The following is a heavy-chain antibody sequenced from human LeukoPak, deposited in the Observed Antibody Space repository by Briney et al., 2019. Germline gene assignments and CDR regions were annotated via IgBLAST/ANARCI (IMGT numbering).Heavy chain of an antibody. CDR3: AKERGNYYNTPRFDP. CDR1: GFAFSTFA. Sequence: GGSLRLSCAASGFAFSTFAMSWVRQAPGKGLEWVSGISAGGGSTEYAGSVKGRFTISRDNSKNTLYLEMNSLRAEDTATYYCAKERGNYYNTPRFDPWGQGTLVTVSS. V-gene: IGHV3-23*01. J-gene: IGHJ5*02. D-gene: IGHD3-22*01. CDR2: ISAGGGST.